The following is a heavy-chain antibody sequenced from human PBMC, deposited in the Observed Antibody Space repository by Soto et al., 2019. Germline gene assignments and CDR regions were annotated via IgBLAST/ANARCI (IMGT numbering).Heavy chain of an antibody. CDR3: ARQAFGALHGLVDV. CDR1: GGSISSYH. D-gene: IGHD3-10*01. J-gene: IGHJ6*01. V-gene: IGHV4-59*08. Sequence: PSETLSLTCTVSGGSISSYHWSWIRQTPGKGLEWIGYVHYSWGSNYNPSLKSRVAISLDTSKSQFSLKLTSVTATDTAVYYCARQAFGALHGLVDVCGQGTTVT. CDR2: VHYSWGS.